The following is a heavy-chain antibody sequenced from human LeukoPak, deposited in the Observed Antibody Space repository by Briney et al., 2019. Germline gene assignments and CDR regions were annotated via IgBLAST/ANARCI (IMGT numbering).Heavy chain of an antibody. V-gene: IGHV4-39*07. Sequence: SETLSLTCTVSGGSISSSSYYWGWIRQPPGKGLEWIGSIYYSGSTNYNPSLKSRVTISVDKSKNQFSLKLSSVTAADTAVYYCARVETGTIDYWGQGTLVTVSS. D-gene: IGHD1-1*01. CDR2: IYYSGST. CDR3: ARVETGTIDY. CDR1: GGSISSSSYY. J-gene: IGHJ4*02.